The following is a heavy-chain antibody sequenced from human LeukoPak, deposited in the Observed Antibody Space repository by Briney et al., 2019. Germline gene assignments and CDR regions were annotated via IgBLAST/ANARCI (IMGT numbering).Heavy chain of an antibody. D-gene: IGHD3-10*01. V-gene: IGHV3-23*01. J-gene: IGHJ4*02. CDR2: ISGSGGTT. CDR1: GFTFSSYA. CDR3: AKDLAGRGYYGSGSYFPFDY. Sequence: RAGGSLRLSCAASGFTFSSYAMGWVRQAPGKGLEWVSAISGSGGTTYYADSVKGRFTISRDNSKNTLYLQMNSLRAEDTAVYCCAKDLAGRGYYGSGSYFPFDYWGQGTLVTVSS.